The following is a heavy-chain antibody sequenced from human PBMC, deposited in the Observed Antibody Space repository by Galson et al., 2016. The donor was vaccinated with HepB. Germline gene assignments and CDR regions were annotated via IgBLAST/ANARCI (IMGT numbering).Heavy chain of an antibody. CDR2: IKQDGSEK. J-gene: IGHJ6*02. Sequence: SLRLSCAASGISFSRKWMTWVRQAPGKGLEWVANIKQDGSEKYYADSVKGRFTISRDNTENSLYLQMNSLRAADTAVYYCARGYSWVDVWGQGTTVTASS. CDR3: ARGYSWVDV. D-gene: IGHD2-15*01. V-gene: IGHV3-7*01. CDR1: GISFSRKW.